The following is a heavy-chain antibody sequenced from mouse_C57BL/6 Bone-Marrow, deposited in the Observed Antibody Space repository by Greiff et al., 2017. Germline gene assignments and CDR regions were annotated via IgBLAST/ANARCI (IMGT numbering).Heavy chain of an antibody. CDR2: INPGSGGT. J-gene: IGHJ4*01. D-gene: IGHD2-12*01. CDR1: GYAFTNYL. Sequence: VQLQQSGAELVRPGTSVKVSCTASGYAFTNYLIEWVQQRPGQGLEWIGVINPGSGGTNYNEKFKGKATLTADKSSSTAYMQLRRLTSEDSAVYFCARGGLLYQTDYAMDYWGQGTSVTVST. V-gene: IGHV1-54*01. CDR3: ARGGLLYQTDYAMDY.